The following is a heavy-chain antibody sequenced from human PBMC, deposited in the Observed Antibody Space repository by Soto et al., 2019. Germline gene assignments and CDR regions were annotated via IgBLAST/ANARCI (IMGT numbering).Heavy chain of an antibody. D-gene: IGHD6-19*01. CDR1: GFTFSAHS. Sequence: GGSLRLSCAASGFTFSAHSMNWVRQAPGEGLEWVSHISRRSGSIYYADSVKGRFTISRDNAKNSLYLQMNSLRDEDTAVYYCARDLYSSDWYSFFDYWGRGTLVTVSS. V-gene: IGHV3-48*02. CDR2: ISRRSGSI. CDR3: ARDLYSSDWYSFFDY. J-gene: IGHJ4*02.